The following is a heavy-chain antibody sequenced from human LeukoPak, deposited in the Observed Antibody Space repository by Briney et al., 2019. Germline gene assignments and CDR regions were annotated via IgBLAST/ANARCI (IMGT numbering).Heavy chain of an antibody. D-gene: IGHD6-19*01. CDR3: ARDFSAGSGWYFDY. CDR2: IYYSGST. Sequence: SETLSLTCTVSGGSISSYYWSWIRQPPGKGLEWIGYIYYSGSTNYNPSLKSRVTISVDTSKNQFSLKLSSVTAADTAVYYCARDFSAGSGWYFDYWGQGTLVTVSS. V-gene: IGHV4-59*01. CDR1: GGSISSYY. J-gene: IGHJ4*02.